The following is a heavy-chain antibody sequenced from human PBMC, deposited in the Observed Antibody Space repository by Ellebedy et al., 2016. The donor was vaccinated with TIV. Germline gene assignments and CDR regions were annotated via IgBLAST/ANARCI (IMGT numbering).Heavy chain of an antibody. Sequence: GGSLRLSXAASGFTFSSYSMNWVRQAPGKGLEWVSYISSSSSTIYYADSVKGRFTISRDNAKNSLYLQMNSLRDEDTAVYYCARGMGYYGSGSYYGDYWGQGTLVTVSS. CDR3: ARGMGYYGSGSYYGDY. J-gene: IGHJ4*02. V-gene: IGHV3-48*02. D-gene: IGHD3-10*01. CDR2: ISSSSSTI. CDR1: GFTFSSYS.